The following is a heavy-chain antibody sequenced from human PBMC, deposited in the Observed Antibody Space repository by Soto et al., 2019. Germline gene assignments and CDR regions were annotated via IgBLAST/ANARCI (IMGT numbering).Heavy chain of an antibody. CDR3: AKDAGYSYGLNYFDY. D-gene: IGHD5-18*01. CDR1: GFTFSSYW. J-gene: IGHJ4*02. CDR2: IKQDGSEK. V-gene: IGHV3-7*03. Sequence: GGSLRLSCAASGFTFSSYWMSWVRQPPGKGLEWVANIKQDGSEKYYVDSVKGRFTISRDNAKNTLYLQMNSLRAEDTAVYYCAKDAGYSYGLNYFDYWGQGTLVTVSS.